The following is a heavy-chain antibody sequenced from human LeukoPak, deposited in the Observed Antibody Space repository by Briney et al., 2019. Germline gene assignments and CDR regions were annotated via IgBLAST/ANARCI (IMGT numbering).Heavy chain of an antibody. CDR3: AKDHSSGYYPEPFDY. Sequence: PGGSLRLSCAASGFTFSSYAMSWVRQAPGKGLEWVSAISGSGGSTYYADSVKGRFTISRDNSKNTLYLQMNSLRAEDTAVYYCAKDHSSGYYPEPFDYWGQGILVTVSS. D-gene: IGHD3-22*01. CDR1: GFTFSSYA. CDR2: ISGSGGST. V-gene: IGHV3-23*01. J-gene: IGHJ4*02.